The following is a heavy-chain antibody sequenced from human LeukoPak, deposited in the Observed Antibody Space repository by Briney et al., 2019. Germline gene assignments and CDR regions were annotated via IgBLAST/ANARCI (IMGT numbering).Heavy chain of an antibody. D-gene: IGHD2-8*01. CDR3: ARVPFVVMGVTGNWFDP. CDR1: GYTFTNYA. CDR2: INTNSGNP. V-gene: IGHV7-4-1*02. J-gene: IGHJ5*02. Sequence: GASVKVSCKASGYTFTNYAMNWVRQAPGQGLEWMGWINTNSGNPTYAQGFTGRFVFSLDTSVSTAYLQIRRLKPEDTAVYYCARVPFVVMGVTGNWFDPWGQGTLVTVSS.